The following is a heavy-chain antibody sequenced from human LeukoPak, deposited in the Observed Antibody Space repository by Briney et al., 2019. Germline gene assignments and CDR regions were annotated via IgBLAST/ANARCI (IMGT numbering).Heavy chain of an antibody. CDR2: IDTNNENT. J-gene: IGHJ4*02. Sequence: ASVKVSCKAAYTFTNYGVTWVRQAPGQRFEWMGWIDTNNENTKYAQNFQGRLTLTTDSSRNTAYMGLRSLRSDDTAVYFCATSSGDSSAWVDFWGRGTLVAVSP. V-gene: IGHV1-18*01. D-gene: IGHD6-19*01. CDR1: YTFTNYG. CDR3: ATSSGDSSAWVDF.